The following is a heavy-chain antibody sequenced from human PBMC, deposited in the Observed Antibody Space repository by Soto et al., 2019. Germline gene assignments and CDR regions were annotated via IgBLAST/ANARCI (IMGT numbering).Heavy chain of an antibody. J-gene: IGHJ4*02. CDR3: AGDNRWSTLFHF. CDR2: MYYSGTT. D-gene: IGHD2-8*01. V-gene: IGHV4-31*03. Sequence: QVQLQESGPGLVKPSQPLSLTCSVSGDSVNSGGYYWRWIRQLPAVDLEWIGYMYYSGTTYYNPTLKNRIDISIDRSRNQVSRPVISVTAGNTALDYCAGDNRWSTLFHFWVQGTQVTVSS. CDR1: GDSVNSGGYY.